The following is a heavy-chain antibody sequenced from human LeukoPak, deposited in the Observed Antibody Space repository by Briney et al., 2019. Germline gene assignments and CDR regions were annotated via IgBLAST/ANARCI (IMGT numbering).Heavy chain of an antibody. CDR1: GFTFSRYS. J-gene: IGHJ4*02. CDR3: ARGTSRADY. CDR2: ISSTSTFI. D-gene: IGHD1-1*01. Sequence: PGGSLRLSCAASGFTFSRYSMNWVRQAPGKGREWVASISSTSTFIYSADSVKGRFTISRDTAKNSLYLQMNSLRAEDTALYYCARGTSRADYWGQGTLVTVSS. V-gene: IGHV3-21*01.